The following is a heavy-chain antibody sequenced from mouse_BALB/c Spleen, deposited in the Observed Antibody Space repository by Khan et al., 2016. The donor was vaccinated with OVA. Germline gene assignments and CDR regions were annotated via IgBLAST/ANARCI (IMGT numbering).Heavy chain of an antibody. Sequence: EVKLVESGGGLVQPGGSRKLSCAASGFTFSSFGMHWVRQAPEKGLEWVASISSDSSTIYYADTVKGRFTISRDNPKNTLFLQMTSLRSDDTAMYYCTRSVYYGYYFDYWGQGTTLTVSS. CDR1: GFTFSSFG. D-gene: IGHD1-1*01. CDR2: ISSDSSTI. V-gene: IGHV5-17*02. J-gene: IGHJ2*01. CDR3: TRSVYYGYYFDY.